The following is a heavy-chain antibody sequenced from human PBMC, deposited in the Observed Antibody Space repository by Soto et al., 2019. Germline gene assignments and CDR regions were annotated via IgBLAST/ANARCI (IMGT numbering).Heavy chain of an antibody. CDR2: IYRTVST. J-gene: IGHJ4*02. CDR3: KSRDRGTIVDY. D-gene: IGHD1-7*01. V-gene: IGHV4-4*02. CDR1: GGSFTSNDC. Sequence: SETLSLTGAVSGGSFTSNDCSTWVRQPPGQGLEWIGEIYRTVSTNYNPSLKSRVTISLDKSENQFSLKVTSLTAADTAVYYCKSRDRGTIVDYCGQGILVTFSS.